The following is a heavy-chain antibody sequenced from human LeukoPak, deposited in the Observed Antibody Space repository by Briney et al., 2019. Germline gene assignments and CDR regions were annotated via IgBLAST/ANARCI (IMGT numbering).Heavy chain of an antibody. J-gene: IGHJ6*03. CDR3: ARVPTTVTTSYYYYYYMDV. CDR2: ISAYNGNT. V-gene: IGHV1-18*01. Sequence: ASVEVSCKASGYTFTRYGISWVRQAPGQGLEWMGWISAYNGNTNYAQKVHGRVTMTTDTSTSTAYMELRSLRSDDTAVYYCARVPTTVTTSYYYYYYMDVWGKGTTVTVSS. CDR1: GYTFTRYG. D-gene: IGHD4-11*01.